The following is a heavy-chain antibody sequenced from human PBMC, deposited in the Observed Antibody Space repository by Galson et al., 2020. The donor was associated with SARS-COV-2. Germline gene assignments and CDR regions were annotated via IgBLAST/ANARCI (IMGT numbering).Heavy chain of an antibody. CDR3: ARDGDIVTGYGYYDGVDV. J-gene: IGHJ6*02. CDR2: LPYSGNI. V-gene: IGHV4-39*07. D-gene: IGHD3-9*01. CDR1: GYFISKTNYF. Sequence: SETLSLTCSVSGYFISKTNYFWAWIRQAPGRGLEWIGSLPYSGNIYYNPSLKTRATMPVDTSRNQFSLELTSVTAADTAVYYCARDGDIVTGYGYYDGVDVWGQGTTVTVPS.